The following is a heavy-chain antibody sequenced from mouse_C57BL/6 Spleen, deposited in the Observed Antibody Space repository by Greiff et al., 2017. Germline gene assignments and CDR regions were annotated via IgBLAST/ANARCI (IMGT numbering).Heavy chain of an antibody. Sequence: VQLQQSVAELVRPGASVKLSCTASGFNFKNTYMHWVKQRPEQGLEWIGRIDPANGNTKYAPKFQGKATITADTSSNTAYLQLSSLTSEDTAIYDCAPTGYFEVWGTGTTVTVSS. CDR3: APTGYFEV. CDR1: GFNFKNTY. CDR2: IDPANGNT. J-gene: IGHJ1*03. V-gene: IGHV14-3*01. D-gene: IGHD2-10*01.